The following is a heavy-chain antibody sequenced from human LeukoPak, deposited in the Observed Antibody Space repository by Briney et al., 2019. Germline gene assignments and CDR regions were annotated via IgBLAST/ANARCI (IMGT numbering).Heavy chain of an antibody. CDR3: ARELWFVNAPGSWFDP. D-gene: IGHD3-10*01. J-gene: IGHJ5*02. CDR1: GDSISSGDYS. CDR2: IFHSGSS. Sequence: SETLSLTCAVSGDSISSGDYSWSWIRQPSGKGLEWIGYIFHSGSSYYNPSLKSRVTISVDKSKNQFSLRLTSVTAADTAVHYCARELWFVNAPGSWFDPWGQGTLVTVSS. V-gene: IGHV4-30-2*01.